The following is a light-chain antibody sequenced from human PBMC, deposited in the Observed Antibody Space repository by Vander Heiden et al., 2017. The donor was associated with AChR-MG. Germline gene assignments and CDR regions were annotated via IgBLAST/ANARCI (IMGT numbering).Light chain of an antibody. Sequence: DIVLTQSPATLSLSPGERATLSCRASQSVSIYLAWYQQKPGQAPRLLIYDASNRATGIPARFSGSGSGTDFTLTISSLEPEDFALYYCQQRSNWPLTFGGGTKVEI. CDR2: DAS. J-gene: IGKJ4*01. CDR1: QSVSIY. V-gene: IGKV3-11*01. CDR3: QQRSNWPLT.